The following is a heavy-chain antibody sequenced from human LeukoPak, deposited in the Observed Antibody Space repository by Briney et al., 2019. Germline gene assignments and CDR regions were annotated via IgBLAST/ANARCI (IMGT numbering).Heavy chain of an antibody. J-gene: IGHJ4*02. Sequence: GGSLRLSCEVSGLTFSSYAMSWVRQAPGKGLEWVSAISGSGGSTYYADSVKGRFTISRDNSKNTLYLQMNSLRAEDTAVYYCAKVFEDIVVVVAAIFDYWGQGTLVTVSS. CDR1: GLTFSSYA. V-gene: IGHV3-23*01. CDR3: AKVFEDIVVVVAAIFDY. D-gene: IGHD2-15*01. CDR2: ISGSGGST.